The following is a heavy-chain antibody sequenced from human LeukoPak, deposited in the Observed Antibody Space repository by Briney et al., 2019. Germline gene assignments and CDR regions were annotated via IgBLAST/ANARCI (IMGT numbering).Heavy chain of an antibody. D-gene: IGHD3-10*01. CDR2: INGVNGDT. J-gene: IGHJ5*02. CDR3: ATERLGDTWFDP. Sequence: VASVKVSCKASGYTFSGNVMHWVRQAPGQRLEWMGWINGVNGDTKYSQRLEGRVTITRDTSTNTVYMELNSLRFEDTAVYYCATERLGDTWFDPWGQGTLVTVSS. CDR1: GYTFSGNV. V-gene: IGHV1-3*01.